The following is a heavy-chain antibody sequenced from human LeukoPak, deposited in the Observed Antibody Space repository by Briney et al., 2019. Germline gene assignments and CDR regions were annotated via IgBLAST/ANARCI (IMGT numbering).Heavy chain of an antibody. CDR1: GFTFSSYW. CDR2: IESNGLT. J-gene: IGHJ5*01. Sequence: GGSLRLSCEASGFTFSSYWMHWVRQIPGKVLMWVSRIESNGLTLYADSVRDRFTISRDNGKNTTYLQMNSLRVDDTAIYYCAKAATYFYGSVTYDWFESWGQGTLVTVSS. CDR3: AKAATYFYGSVTYDWFES. V-gene: IGHV3-74*01. D-gene: IGHD3-10*01.